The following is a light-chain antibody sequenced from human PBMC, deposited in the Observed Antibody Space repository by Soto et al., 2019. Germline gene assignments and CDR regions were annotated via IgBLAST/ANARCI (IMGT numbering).Light chain of an antibody. CDR3: SSYTSGVL. Sequence: QSALTQPASVSGSPGQSITISCTGSSSDIGDHNYVSWYQQHPGKAPKVLIYDVSTRPSGISYRFSGSKSGNTAYLIISGLQAEDDAYYYCSSYTSGVLFGGGTKVTVL. J-gene: IGLJ2*01. CDR2: DVS. V-gene: IGLV2-14*03. CDR1: SSDIGDHNY.